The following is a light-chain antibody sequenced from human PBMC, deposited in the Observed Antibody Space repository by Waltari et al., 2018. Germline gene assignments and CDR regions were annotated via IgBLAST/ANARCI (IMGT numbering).Light chain of an antibody. Sequence: QSVLTQPPSASGTPGQRVTISCSGSRSNIGNHYVYWYQQLPGTAPKLLIYRNNQRPSVVPDRFSGSKSGTSASLAISGLRSEDEADYYCAAWDDSLSGRVFGGGTKVTVL. CDR1: RSNIGNHY. CDR3: AAWDDSLSGRV. J-gene: IGLJ3*02. CDR2: RNN. V-gene: IGLV1-47*01.